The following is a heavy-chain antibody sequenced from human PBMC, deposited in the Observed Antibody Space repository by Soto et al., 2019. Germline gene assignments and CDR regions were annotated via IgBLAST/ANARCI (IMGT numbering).Heavy chain of an antibody. CDR3: ARGLLWRCGSGGSCRRINWFDP. CDR2: INHSGST. V-gene: IGHV4-34*01. CDR1: GGSFSGYY. D-gene: IGHD2-15*01. Sequence: KPSETLSLTCAVYGGSFSGYYWSWIRQPPGKGLEWIGEINHSGSTNYNPSLKSRVTISVDTSKNQFSLKLSSVTAADTAVYYCARGLLWRCGSGGSCRRINWFDPWGQGTLVTVSS. J-gene: IGHJ5*02.